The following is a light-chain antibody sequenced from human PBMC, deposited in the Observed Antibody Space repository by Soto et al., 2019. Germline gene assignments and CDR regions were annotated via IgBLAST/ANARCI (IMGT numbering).Light chain of an antibody. CDR1: SSNIGTNT. Sequence: QSVLTQPPSASGTPGQRVSISCSGGSSNIGTNTVNWYQHLPGTAPKLLIFSNDERPSGVPDRFSGSKSGTSASLAISGLQSDDEADYYCATWDYSLNGVVFGGGTKVTVL. CDR2: SND. V-gene: IGLV1-44*01. J-gene: IGLJ2*01. CDR3: ATWDYSLNGVV.